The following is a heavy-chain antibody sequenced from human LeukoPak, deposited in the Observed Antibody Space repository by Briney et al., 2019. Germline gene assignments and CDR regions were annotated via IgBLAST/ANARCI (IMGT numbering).Heavy chain of an antibody. Sequence: GASVKVSCKASGYTFTSYGISWVRQAPGQGLEWMGWISAYNGNTNYAQKLQGRVTMTTDTSTSTAYMELRSLRSDDTAVYYCARDGPRGVVWPSGVYYFDYWGQGTLVTVSS. V-gene: IGHV1-18*01. J-gene: IGHJ4*02. D-gene: IGHD3-3*01. CDR3: ARDGPRGVVWPSGVYYFDY. CDR2: ISAYNGNT. CDR1: GYTFTSYG.